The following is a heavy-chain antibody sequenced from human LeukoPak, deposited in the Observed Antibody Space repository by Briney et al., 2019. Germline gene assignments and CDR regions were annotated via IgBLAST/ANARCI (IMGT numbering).Heavy chain of an antibody. V-gene: IGHV3-7*01. CDR1: GFTFTTYW. D-gene: IGHD2-15*01. Sequence: GGSLRLSCAASGFTFTTYWMSWVRQAPGKGLEWVANIKQDGSEKYYVGSVKGRFTISRDNAKNSLYLQMNSLRAEDTAVYYCARETSGGLDYWGQGTLVTVSS. CDR2: IKQDGSEK. J-gene: IGHJ4*02. CDR3: ARETSGGLDY.